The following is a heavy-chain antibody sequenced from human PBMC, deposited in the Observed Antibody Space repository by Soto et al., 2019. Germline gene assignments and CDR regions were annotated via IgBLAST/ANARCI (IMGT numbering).Heavy chain of an antibody. V-gene: IGHV3-23*01. J-gene: IGHJ6*02. D-gene: IGHD2-2*01. CDR3: ARYIPGVRYYGMDV. CDR1: GFTFSSYA. Sequence: EVQLLESGGGLVQPGGSLRLSCAASGFTFSSYAMKWVRQAPVKGLEWVSLIGESGTPTYYADSVKGRFTISRDNSGNTLFLEMYSLRAEDTAVYYCARYIPGVRYYGMDVWGQGTTVTVSS. CDR2: IGESGTPT.